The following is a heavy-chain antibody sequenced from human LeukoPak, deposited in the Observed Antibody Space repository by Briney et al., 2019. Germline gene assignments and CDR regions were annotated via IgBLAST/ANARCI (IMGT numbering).Heavy chain of an antibody. Sequence: GGSLRLSCAASGFTFSACGMSWVRQAPGKGLEWVSSISDSGSSPYYADSVKGRFTISRDNSKNTLYLQMNSLRAEDTAVYYCARRAGAYSHPYDYWGQGTLVTVSS. D-gene: IGHD4/OR15-4a*01. CDR1: GFTFSACG. CDR2: ISDSGSSP. CDR3: ARRAGAYSHPYDY. J-gene: IGHJ4*02. V-gene: IGHV3-23*01.